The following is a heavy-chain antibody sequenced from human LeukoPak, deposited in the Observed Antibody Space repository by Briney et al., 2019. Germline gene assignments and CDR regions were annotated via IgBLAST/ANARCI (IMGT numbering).Heavy chain of an antibody. Sequence: PSETLSLTCAVYGGSFSGYYWSWIRQPPGKGLEWIGEINHSGSTNYNPSLKSRVTISVDTSKNQFSLKLSSVTAADTAVYYCARGVAMATTPGHFDYWGQGTLVTVSS. CDR1: GGSFSGYY. V-gene: IGHV4-34*01. D-gene: IGHD5-24*01. CDR3: ARGVAMATTPGHFDY. J-gene: IGHJ4*02. CDR2: INHSGST.